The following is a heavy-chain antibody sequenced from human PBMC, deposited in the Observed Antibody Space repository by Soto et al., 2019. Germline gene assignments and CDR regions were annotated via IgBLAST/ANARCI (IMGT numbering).Heavy chain of an antibody. CDR1: GGSISSGNYY. Sequence: SETLSLTCTVSGGSISSGNYYWSWIRQPPGKGLEWIGFMSYSGSTSYNASLKSRVTISVDTSKNQFSLTVTSVTAADTAVYYCARGMTTVTTLDYWGQGTLVTVSS. J-gene: IGHJ4*02. V-gene: IGHV4-30-4*01. CDR2: MSYSGST. CDR3: ARGMTTVTTLDY. D-gene: IGHD4-4*01.